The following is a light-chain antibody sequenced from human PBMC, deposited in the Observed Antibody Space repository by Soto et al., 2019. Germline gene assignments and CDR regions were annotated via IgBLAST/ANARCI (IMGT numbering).Light chain of an antibody. V-gene: IGLV3-1*01. CDR3: QAWDSSTVV. J-gene: IGLJ2*01. CDR1: KLGDKY. Sequence: SYELTQPPSVSVSPGQTASITCSGDKLGDKYACWYQQKPGQSPILVIYQDSKLPSGIPERFSGSSSGSTAALTISGTQAVDEADYYCQAWDSSTVVFGGGTKLTVL. CDR2: QDS.